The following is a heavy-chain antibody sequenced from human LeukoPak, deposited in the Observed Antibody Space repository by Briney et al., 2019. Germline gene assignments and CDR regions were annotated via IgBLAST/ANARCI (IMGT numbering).Heavy chain of an antibody. J-gene: IGHJ3*02. V-gene: IGHV4-59*01. CDR3: ARAGYCSGGSCSQGAFDI. Sequence: SETLSLTCTVSGGSISSYYWSWIRQPPGKGLECIGYIYYSGSTNYNPSLKSRVTISVDRSKNQFSLKLSSVTAADTAVYYCARAGYCSGGSCSQGAFDIWGQGTMVTVSS. CDR1: GGSISSYY. CDR2: IYYSGST. D-gene: IGHD2-15*01.